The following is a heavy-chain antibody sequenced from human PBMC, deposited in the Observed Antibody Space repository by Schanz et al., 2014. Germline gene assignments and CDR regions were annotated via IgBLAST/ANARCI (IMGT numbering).Heavy chain of an antibody. CDR3: ARKRIAGARAYDI. CDR2: INAYNGDT. Sequence: QVQLVQSGSEVKKPGASVKVSCKASGYTFPSYGISWVRQAPGQGLEWMGWINAYNGDTNFAKAFQDRVTMTTDTSMSTAYMELRSLRSDDTAVYYCARKRIAGARAYDIWGQGTMVTVSS. D-gene: IGHD6-13*01. CDR1: GYTFPSYG. V-gene: IGHV1-18*04. J-gene: IGHJ3*02.